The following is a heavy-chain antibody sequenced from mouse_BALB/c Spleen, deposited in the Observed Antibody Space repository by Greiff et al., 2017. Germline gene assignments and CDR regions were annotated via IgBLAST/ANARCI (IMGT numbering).Heavy chain of an antibody. CDR3: NAQVTTVVATPAMDY. CDR2: ILPGSGST. CDR1: GYTFSSYW. V-gene: IGHV1-9*01. J-gene: IGHJ4*01. D-gene: IGHD1-1*01. Sequence: QVQLQQSGAELMKPGASVKISCKATGYTFSSYWIEWVKQRPGHGLEWIGEILPGSGSTNYNEKFKGKATFTADTSSKTAYMQLSSLTSEDSAVYYCNAQVTTVVATPAMDYWGQGTSVTVSS.